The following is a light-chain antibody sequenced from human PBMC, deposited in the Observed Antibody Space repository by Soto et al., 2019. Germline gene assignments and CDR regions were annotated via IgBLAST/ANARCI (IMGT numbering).Light chain of an antibody. Sequence: DIQMTQSPSSLSASVGDSVSITCQTSQDINSYLNWYQQKPGKAPELLIYDASNLQAGVPSRFSGSGSGTKFSLAISSLQPEDIATYYCQQCDNLPFTFGPGTKVDIK. CDR1: QDINSY. CDR3: QQCDNLPFT. CDR2: DAS. V-gene: IGKV1-33*01. J-gene: IGKJ3*01.